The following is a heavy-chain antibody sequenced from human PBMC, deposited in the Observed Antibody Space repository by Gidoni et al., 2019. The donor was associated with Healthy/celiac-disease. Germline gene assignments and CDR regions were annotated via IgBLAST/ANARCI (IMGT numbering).Heavy chain of an antibody. D-gene: IGHD6-19*01. CDR2: ISGSGGST. CDR3: AKGGVGSSGYHNWFDP. V-gene: IGHV3-23*01. CDR1: GFTFSSYA. J-gene: IGHJ5*02. Sequence: EVQLLESGGGLVQPGGSLRLSCAASGFTFSSYAMSWVRQAPGKGLEWVSAISGSGGSTYYADSVKGRFTISRDNSKNTLYLQMNSLRAEDTAVYYCAKGGVGSSGYHNWFDPWGQGTLVTVSS.